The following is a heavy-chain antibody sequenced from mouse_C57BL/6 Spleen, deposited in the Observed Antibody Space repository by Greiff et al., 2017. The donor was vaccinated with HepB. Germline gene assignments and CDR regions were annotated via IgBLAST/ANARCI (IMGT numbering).Heavy chain of an antibody. CDR1: GFNIKDYY. D-gene: IGHD1-1*01. J-gene: IGHJ1*03. Sequence: VQLQQSGAELVKPGASVKLSCTASGFNIKDYYMHWVKQRTEQGLEWIGRIDPEDGETKYAPKFQGKATITADTSSNTAYLQPRSLTSEETAVYYCARITPVVDWYFDVWGTGTTVTVSS. CDR2: IDPEDGET. CDR3: ARITPVVDWYFDV. V-gene: IGHV14-2*01.